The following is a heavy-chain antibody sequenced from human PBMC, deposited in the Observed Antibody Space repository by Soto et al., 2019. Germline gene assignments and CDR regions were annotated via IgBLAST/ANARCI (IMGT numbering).Heavy chain of an antibody. Sequence: GASVKVSCKASGYTFTGYYMHWVRQAPGHGLEWMGWINPNSGGTNYAQKFQGRVTMTGDTSINTAYMELSSLTSDDTAVYYCTTLTIFGVAHQVDYWGQGTPVTVSS. CDR3: TTLTIFGVAHQVDY. CDR2: INPNSGGT. D-gene: IGHD3-3*01. V-gene: IGHV1-2*02. CDR1: GYTFTGYY. J-gene: IGHJ4*02.